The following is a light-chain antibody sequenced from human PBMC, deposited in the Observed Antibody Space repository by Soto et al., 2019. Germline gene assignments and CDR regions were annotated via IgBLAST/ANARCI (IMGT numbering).Light chain of an antibody. J-gene: IGKJ1*01. CDR1: QSVSNNY. V-gene: IGKV3-20*01. CDR2: GAS. Sequence: EIVFTQSPCTLSLSPGERATLSCRASQSVSNNYLAWYQQKPGQAPRLLIYGASNRATGIPDRFSGSGSGTDFTLTISSLQPDDFATYYCQQYNTYSWTFGQGTKVDI. CDR3: QQYNTYSWT.